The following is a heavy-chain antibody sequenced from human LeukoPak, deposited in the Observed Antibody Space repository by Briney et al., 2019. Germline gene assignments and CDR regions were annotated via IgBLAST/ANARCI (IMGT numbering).Heavy chain of an antibody. D-gene: IGHD6-19*01. CDR1: GFTFSSYA. CDR2: ISGSGGST. J-gene: IGHJ4*02. CDR3: AKYSSGWSFDY. V-gene: IGHV3-23*01. Sequence: PGGSLRLSCAASGFTFSSYAMYWVRQAPGKGLEWVSSISGSGGSTNYADSVKGRFTISRDNSKNTLYLQMNSLRAEDTAVYYCAKYSSGWSFDYWGQGTLVTVSS.